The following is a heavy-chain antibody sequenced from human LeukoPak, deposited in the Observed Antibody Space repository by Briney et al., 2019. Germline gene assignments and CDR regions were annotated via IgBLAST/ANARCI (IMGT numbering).Heavy chain of an antibody. D-gene: IGHD1-7*01. CDR3: ARMNYVSSGWGAPFDD. CDR2: ISPSSTRI. V-gene: IGHV3-11*04. Sequence: GGSLRLSCTASGFTFSDYYMSWIRQAPGKGLEWVSYISPSSTRIDYAASVRGRFTISRDNAKSSLYLQVNSLRAEDTAVYYCARMNYVSSGWGAPFDDWGQGTLVTVSS. CDR1: GFTFSDYY. J-gene: IGHJ4*02.